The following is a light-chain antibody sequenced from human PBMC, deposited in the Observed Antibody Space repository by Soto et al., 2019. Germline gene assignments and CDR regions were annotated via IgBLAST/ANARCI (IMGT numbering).Light chain of an antibody. CDR3: QQYGSSPRT. Sequence: EIVLTQSPGTRSMSPGERATLSCRASQSISSNYLAWYQQKPGQAPRLIIYGASSRATGIPDRFSGSGSGTDFTLTISRLEAEDFAVYYCQQYGSSPRTFGQGTKVEFK. J-gene: IGKJ1*01. CDR1: QSISSNY. V-gene: IGKV3-20*01. CDR2: GAS.